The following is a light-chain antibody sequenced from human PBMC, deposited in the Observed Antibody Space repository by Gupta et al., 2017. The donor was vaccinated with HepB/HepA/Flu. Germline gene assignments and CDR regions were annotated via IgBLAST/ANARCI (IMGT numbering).Light chain of an antibody. Sequence: QSALTQPASVSGSPGQSITISCPGTSSDIGGYIYVSWYQHHPGKAPKLMIYDVSNRPSGVSTRFSGSKSGSTASLTISGLQAEGEADYYCSSYTDSDTRIFGGGTKLTVL. CDR2: DVS. CDR3: SSYTDSDTRI. V-gene: IGLV2-14*03. CDR1: SSDIGGYIY. J-gene: IGLJ2*01.